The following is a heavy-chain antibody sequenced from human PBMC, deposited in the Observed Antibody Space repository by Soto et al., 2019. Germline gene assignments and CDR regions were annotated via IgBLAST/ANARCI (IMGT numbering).Heavy chain of an antibody. D-gene: IGHD6-19*01. J-gene: IGHJ4*02. CDR2: ITGSGGST. V-gene: IGHV3-23*01. CDR3: AKESGSGWYAVDY. CDR1: GFTFSSYG. Sequence: GGSLRLSCAASGFTFSSYGMSWVRQAPGKGLEWVSGITGSGGSTYYADSVKGRFTISRDDSKNTLYVQMNSLRADDTAVYYCAKESGSGWYAVDYWGQGTLVTVSS.